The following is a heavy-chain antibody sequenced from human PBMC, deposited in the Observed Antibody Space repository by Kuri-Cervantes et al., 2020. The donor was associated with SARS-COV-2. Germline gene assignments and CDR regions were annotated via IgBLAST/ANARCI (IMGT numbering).Heavy chain of an antibody. CDR1: GSSISSSSYY. J-gene: IGHJ4*02. Sequence: GGSLRLSCTVSGSSISSSSYYWGWIRQAPGKGLEWVANIKQDGSEKYYVDSVKGRFTISRDNAKNSLYLQMNSLRAEDTAVYYCAKGIAVATGYFDYWGQGTLVTVSS. V-gene: IGHV3-7*01. D-gene: IGHD6-19*01. CDR2: IKQDGSEK. CDR3: AKGIAVATGYFDY.